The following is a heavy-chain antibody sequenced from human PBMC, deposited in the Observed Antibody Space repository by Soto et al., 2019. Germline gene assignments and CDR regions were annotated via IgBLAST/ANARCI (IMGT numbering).Heavy chain of an antibody. CDR3: GPRPGGGGY. Sequence: EVQLVESGGGLIQPGGSLRLSCAVSGFTVSNNYMSWVRQAPGKGLEGVSVIYSGGYTAYGDSVKGRFTISRDNSKNTLNLQMNTPSPADAAGYSWGPRPGGGGYWGQGTLVTVSS. D-gene: IGHD3-10*01. CDR2: IYSGGYT. CDR1: GFTVSNNY. V-gene: IGHV3-53*01. J-gene: IGHJ4*02.